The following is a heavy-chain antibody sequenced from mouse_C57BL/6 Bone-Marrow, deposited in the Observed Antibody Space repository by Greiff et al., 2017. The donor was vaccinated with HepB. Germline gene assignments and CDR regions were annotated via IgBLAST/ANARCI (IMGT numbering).Heavy chain of an antibody. CDR1: GFTFSDYG. J-gene: IGHJ4*01. D-gene: IGHD2-10*02. V-gene: IGHV5-15*01. CDR2: ISNLAYSI. Sequence: EVQGVESGGGLVQPGGSLKLSCAASGFTFSDYGMAWVRQAPRKGPEWVAFISNLAYSIYYADTVTGRFTISRENAKNTLYLEMSSLRSEDTAMYYCARYDYDAMDYWGQGTSVTVSS. CDR3: ARYDYDAMDY.